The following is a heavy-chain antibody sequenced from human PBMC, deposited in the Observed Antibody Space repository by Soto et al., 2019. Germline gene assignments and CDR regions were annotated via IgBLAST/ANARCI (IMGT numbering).Heavy chain of an antibody. D-gene: IGHD3-10*01. V-gene: IGHV4-31*03. J-gene: IGHJ6*03. CDR1: GGSISSGGYY. CDR3: ARESYGSGPYYYYMDV. Sequence: SETLSLTCTVSGGSISSGGYYWSWIRQHPGKGLEWIGYIYYSGSTYYNPSLKSRVTISVDTSKNQFSLKLSSVPAADTAVYYCARESYGSGPYYYYMDVWGKGTTVTVSS. CDR2: IYYSGST.